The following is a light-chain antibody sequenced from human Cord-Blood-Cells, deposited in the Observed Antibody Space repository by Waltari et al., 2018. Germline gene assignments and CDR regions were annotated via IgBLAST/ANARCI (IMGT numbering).Light chain of an antibody. Sequence: IRMTQSPSSFSASTGDRVTITCRASQGISSYLAWYQQKPGKAPKLLIYAASTLQSGVPSRFSGSGSGTDFTLTISCLQSEDFATYYCQQYYSYPPWTFGQGTKVEIK. CDR1: QGISSY. J-gene: IGKJ1*01. CDR2: AAS. V-gene: IGKV1-8*01. CDR3: QQYYSYPPWT.